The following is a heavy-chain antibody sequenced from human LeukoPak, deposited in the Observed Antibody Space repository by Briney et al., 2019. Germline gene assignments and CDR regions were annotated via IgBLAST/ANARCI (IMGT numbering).Heavy chain of an antibody. CDR1: GGSFSGYY. Sequence: PSETLSLTCAVYGGSFSGYYWSWIRQPPGKGLEWIGKINHSGSTNYNPSLKSRVTISVDTSKNQFSLKLSSVTAADTAVYYCARGYYYDSSGYTYFYAMDVWGQGTTVTVSS. J-gene: IGHJ6*02. D-gene: IGHD3-22*01. CDR3: ARGYYYDSSGYTYFYAMDV. CDR2: INHSGST. V-gene: IGHV4-34*01.